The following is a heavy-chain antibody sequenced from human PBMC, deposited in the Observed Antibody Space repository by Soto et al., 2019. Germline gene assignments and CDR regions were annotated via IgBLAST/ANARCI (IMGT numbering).Heavy chain of an antibody. J-gene: IGHJ6*02. CDR3: ASDGGEGLERRGVGEYYFGMDV. CDR2: CIPLFGTA. CDR1: GGTFSSYA. V-gene: IGHV1-69*12. D-gene: IGHD1-1*01. Sequence: QVQLVQSGAEVKKPGSSVKVSCKASGGTFSSYAISWVRQAPGQGLEWRGGCIPLFGTANYAQKFLGRVTITADESTSIAYMELSSLRSEYTAVYYFASDGGEGLERRGVGEYYFGMDVLGQGSTVTVSS.